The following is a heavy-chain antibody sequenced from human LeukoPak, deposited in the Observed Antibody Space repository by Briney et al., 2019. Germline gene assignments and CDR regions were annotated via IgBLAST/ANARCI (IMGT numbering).Heavy chain of an antibody. J-gene: IGHJ4*02. Sequence: PGGSLRLSCAASGFTFSSDAMTWVRQAPGEGVEWVSTITGRDDTTYYADSVKGRFTISRDYSKNTVHLQLNNLRAEDTAMYYCAKGPQLYSGYHPDYWGQGTLVTVSS. V-gene: IGHV3-23*01. CDR3: AKGPQLYSGYHPDY. D-gene: IGHD5-12*01. CDR2: ITGRDDTT. CDR1: GFTFSSDA.